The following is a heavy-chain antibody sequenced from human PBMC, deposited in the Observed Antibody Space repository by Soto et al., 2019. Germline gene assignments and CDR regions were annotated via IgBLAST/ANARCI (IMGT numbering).Heavy chain of an antibody. V-gene: IGHV3-33*02. Sequence: PVGFKRHSRLPFGLKFVAHGFHLFHPAPGKGLEWVALAWYDDKTFYADSVRGRFIISRDTSTNTLFLEMKSLRVEDTAGYVCARVRNNNDKRMEVWGQGHAVSV. CDR1: GLKFVAHG. CDR2: AWYDDKT. CDR3: ARVRNNNDKRMEV. D-gene: IGHD2-8*01. J-gene: IGHJ6*02.